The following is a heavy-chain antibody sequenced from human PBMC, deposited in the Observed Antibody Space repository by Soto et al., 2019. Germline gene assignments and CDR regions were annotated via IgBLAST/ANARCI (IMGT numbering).Heavy chain of an antibody. CDR3: AAYSHKCH. Sequence: GGSLRLSCAASGFTVSNNYMSWVRQAPGKGLGWVSLIYSGGSTYYADSVKGRFTISRDSSKNTLYLQMNSLRAEDTAMYYCAAYSHKCHWGQGTLVTVSS. CDR1: GFTVSNNY. CDR2: IYSGGST. J-gene: IGHJ4*02. D-gene: IGHD3-16*01. V-gene: IGHV3-66*01.